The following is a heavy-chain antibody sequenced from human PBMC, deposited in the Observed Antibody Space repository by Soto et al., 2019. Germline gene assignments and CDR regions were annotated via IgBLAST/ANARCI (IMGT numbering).Heavy chain of an antibody. CDR2: IKQDGSGK. Sequence: GGSLRLSCAASGFTFSSYWMSWVRQAPGKGLEWVANIKQDGSGKYYVDSVKGRFTISRDNAKKLLYLQMNSLRAEDTAVYSCASMRKGIVVAVTGAFDIWGQGTMVTVSS. V-gene: IGHV3-7*05. CDR3: ASMRKGIVVAVTGAFDI. J-gene: IGHJ3*02. D-gene: IGHD3-22*01. CDR1: GFTFSSYW.